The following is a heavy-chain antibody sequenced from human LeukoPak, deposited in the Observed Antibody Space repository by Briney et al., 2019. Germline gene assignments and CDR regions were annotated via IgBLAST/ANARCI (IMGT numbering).Heavy chain of an antibody. V-gene: IGHV3-64D*06. J-gene: IGHJ4*02. D-gene: IGHD3-10*01. CDR2: ISSNGGST. Sequence: GGPLRLSCSASGFTFSSYAMHWVRQAPGKGLEYVSAISSNGGSTYYADSVKGRFTISRDNSKNTLYLQMSSLRAEDTAVYYCVKGHYYGSGTPTFDYWDQGTLVTVSS. CDR3: VKGHYYGSGTPTFDY. CDR1: GFTFSSYA.